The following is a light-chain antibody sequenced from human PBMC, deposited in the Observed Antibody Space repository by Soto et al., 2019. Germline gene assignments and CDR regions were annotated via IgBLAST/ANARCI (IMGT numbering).Light chain of an antibody. J-gene: IGLJ2*01. CDR3: SSYASSSTLV. V-gene: IGLV2-14*01. CDR1: SSDVGDYDY. Sequence: QSVLTQPASVSGSPGQSITISCTGTSSDVGDYDYVSWYQQHPGKAPKLMIYDVSSRPSVVSNRFSGSKSGNTASLTISGLQAEDEADYYCSSYASSSTLVFGGGTKLTVL. CDR2: DVS.